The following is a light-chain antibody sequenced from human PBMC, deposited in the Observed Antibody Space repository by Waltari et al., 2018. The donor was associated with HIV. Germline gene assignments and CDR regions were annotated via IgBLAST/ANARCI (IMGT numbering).Light chain of an antibody. CDR2: EVS. V-gene: IGLV2-14*01. Sequence: QSALTQPASVSGSPGQSITISCTGTSSDVGGYNYVSWYQQHPGKAPKLMIYEVSNRPSGVSIRFSGSKSGNTAALTISGLQAEDEAVYYCSSYTSSSTPVVFGGGTKLTVL. J-gene: IGLJ2*01. CDR3: SSYTSSSTPVV. CDR1: SSDVGGYNY.